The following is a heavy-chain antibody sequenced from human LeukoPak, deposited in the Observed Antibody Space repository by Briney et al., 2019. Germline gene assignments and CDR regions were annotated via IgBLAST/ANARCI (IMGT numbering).Heavy chain of an antibody. CDR1: GGSISSYY. CDR2: IYYSGST. Sequence: PSETLSLTCTVSGGSISSYYWSWIRQPPGKGLEGIGYIYYSGSTYYNPSLKSRVTMSVDTSKNQFSLRLSSVTAADTAVYYCTRFSTASSRPAYYWGQGTLVIVSS. J-gene: IGHJ4*02. V-gene: IGHV4-59*08. D-gene: IGHD1-14*01. CDR3: TRFSTASSRPAYY.